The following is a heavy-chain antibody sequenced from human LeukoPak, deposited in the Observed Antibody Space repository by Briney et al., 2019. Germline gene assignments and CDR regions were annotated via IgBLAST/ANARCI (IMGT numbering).Heavy chain of an antibody. CDR3: ARTNRGQQLADDY. V-gene: IGHV3-21*01. J-gene: IGHJ4*02. D-gene: IGHD6-13*01. Sequence: GGSLRLSCAASGFTFSSYAMHWVRQAPGKGLEWVSSISSSSSYIYYADSVKGRFTISRDNAKNSLYLQMNNLRAEDTAVYYCARTNRGQQLADDYWGQGTLVTVSS. CDR1: GFTFSSYA. CDR2: ISSSSSYI.